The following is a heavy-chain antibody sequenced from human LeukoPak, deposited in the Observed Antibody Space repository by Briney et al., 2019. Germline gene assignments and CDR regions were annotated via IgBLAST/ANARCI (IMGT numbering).Heavy chain of an antibody. CDR3: ARLRDYYYNYMDV. CDR1: GGSISSYY. J-gene: IGHJ6*03. V-gene: IGHV4-59*04. CDR2: IYYSGST. Sequence: PSETLSLTCTVSGGSISSYYWSWIRQPPGKGLEWIGSIYYSGSTYYNPSLKSRVTISVDTSKIQISLKLNSVTAADTAVYYCARLRDYYYNYMDVWGKGTTVTISS.